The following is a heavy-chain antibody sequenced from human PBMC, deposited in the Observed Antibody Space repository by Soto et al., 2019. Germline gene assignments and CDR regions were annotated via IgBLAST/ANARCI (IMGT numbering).Heavy chain of an antibody. V-gene: IGHV1-69*01. D-gene: IGHD1-26*01. J-gene: IGHJ6*02. CDR2: IIPIFGTA. CDR3: ASSFYSGTTRAYYYYGMDV. Sequence: QVQLVQSGAEVKKPGSSVKVSCKASGGTFSSYAISWVRQAPGQGLEWMGGIIPIFGTANYAQKFQGRVTITADESTSTAYMELSSLRSEDTAVYYCASSFYSGTTRAYYYYGMDVWGQGTTVTVSS. CDR1: GGTFSSYA.